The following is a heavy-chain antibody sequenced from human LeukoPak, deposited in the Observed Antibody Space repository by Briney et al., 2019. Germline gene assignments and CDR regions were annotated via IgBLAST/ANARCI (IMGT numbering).Heavy chain of an antibody. D-gene: IGHD2-15*01. CDR3: AKPLLRGGLDY. J-gene: IGHJ4*02. Sequence: GGSLRLSCAASGFTFSSYAMSWIRQAPGKGLEWVSAISGSGGSTYYADSVKGRFTISRDNSKNTLYLQMNSLRAEGTAVYYCAKPLLRGGLDYWGQGTLVTVSS. CDR2: ISGSGGST. V-gene: IGHV3-23*01. CDR1: GFTFSSYA.